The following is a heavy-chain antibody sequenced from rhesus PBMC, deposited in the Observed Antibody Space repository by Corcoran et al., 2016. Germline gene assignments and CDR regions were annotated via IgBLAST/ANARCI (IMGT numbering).Heavy chain of an antibody. CDR2: IDPSDSDT. D-gene: IGHD3-16*01. CDR1: GYSFTTYW. Sequence: EVQLVQSGAEVKRPGESLKISCKTSGYSFTTYWISWVGQMPGKGLEWMGAIDPSDSDTIYSPPFQGQVPISADKSISTAYLQWSSLKASDSATYYCANRGGSDYFDYWGQGVLVTVSS. J-gene: IGHJ4*01. V-gene: IGHV5-2*01. CDR3: ANRGGSDYFDY.